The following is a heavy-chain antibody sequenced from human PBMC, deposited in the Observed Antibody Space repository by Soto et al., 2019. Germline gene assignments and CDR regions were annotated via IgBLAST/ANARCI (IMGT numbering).Heavy chain of an antibody. Sequence: QVQLVQSGAEVKKPGASVKVSCKASGYTFTSYGISWVRQAPGQGLEWMGWISAYNGNTNYAQKLKGRVTMTTDTSTSTAYMELRSLRSDDTAVYYCARDWGRDGYNYQTYFDYWGQGTLVTVSS. J-gene: IGHJ4*02. CDR2: ISAYNGNT. V-gene: IGHV1-18*01. CDR1: GYTFTSYG. D-gene: IGHD5-12*01. CDR3: ARDWGRDGYNYQTYFDY.